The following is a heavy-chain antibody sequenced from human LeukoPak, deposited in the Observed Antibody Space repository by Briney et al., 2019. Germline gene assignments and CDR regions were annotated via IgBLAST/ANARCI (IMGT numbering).Heavy chain of an antibody. CDR3: AKDQKWGQWLETYFDY. CDR1: GFTFSSYA. CDR2: ISSSGDNP. D-gene: IGHD6-19*01. Sequence: GESLRLSCAASGFTFSSYAMSWVRQAPGKGLDWVSGISSSGDNPYYADSVKGRFPISRDNSKNTLYLQMNNLRAEDTAIYYCAKDQKWGQWLETYFDYWGQGTLVTVSS. J-gene: IGHJ4*02. V-gene: IGHV3-23*01.